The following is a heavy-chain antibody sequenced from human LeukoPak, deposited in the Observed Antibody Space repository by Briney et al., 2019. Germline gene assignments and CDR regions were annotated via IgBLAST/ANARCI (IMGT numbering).Heavy chain of an antibody. V-gene: IGHV4-34*01. CDR2: INHSGST. D-gene: IGHD3-3*02. J-gene: IGHJ5*02. CDR3: AKRTHFFDP. CDR1: GGSVSGGSISSYY. Sequence: SETLSLTCTVSGGSVSGGSISSYYWSWIRQPAGKGLEWIGEINHSGSTNYNPSLESRVTISVDKSKNEFSLKLRSVTAADTAVYYCAKRTHFFDPWGQGTLVTVSS.